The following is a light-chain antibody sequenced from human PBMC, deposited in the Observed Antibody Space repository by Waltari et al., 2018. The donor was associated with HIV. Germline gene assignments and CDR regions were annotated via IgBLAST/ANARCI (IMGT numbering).Light chain of an antibody. CDR3: CSYAGSNTHV. Sequence: QSALTQPASVSGSPGQSITISCTRTISDVWSYNLLSWSQHHQGKAPKLMIYEVSKRPSGVSNRFSAAKSANTASLTISGLQAEDEADYYCCSYAGSNTHVFGTGTKVTVL. CDR1: ISDVWSYNL. V-gene: IGLV2-23*02. CDR2: EVS. J-gene: IGLJ1*01.